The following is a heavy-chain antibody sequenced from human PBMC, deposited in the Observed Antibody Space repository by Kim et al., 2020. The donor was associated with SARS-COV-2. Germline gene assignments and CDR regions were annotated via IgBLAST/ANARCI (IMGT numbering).Heavy chain of an antibody. V-gene: IGHV1-69*04. CDR1: GCTFSSYA. D-gene: IGHD5-12*01. Sequence: SVKVSCKASGCTFSSYAIRWVRQAPGQGLEWMGRIIPIIGIANYAQKFQGRVTITADKSTSTAYMELSSLRSADTAVYYRATPPEWLRLPVDYYYYGMDGWGQGATVTVSS. CDR3: ATPPEWLRLPVDYYYYGMDG. J-gene: IGHJ6*02. CDR2: IIPIIGIA.